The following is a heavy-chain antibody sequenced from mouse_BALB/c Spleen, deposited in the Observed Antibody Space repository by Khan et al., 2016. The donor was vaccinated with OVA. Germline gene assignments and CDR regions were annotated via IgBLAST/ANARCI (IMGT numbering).Heavy chain of an antibody. CDR3: ARLAYYYDSEGFAY. CDR1: GFTFSTYG. V-gene: IGHV5-6*01. J-gene: IGHJ3*01. CDR2: VSTGGHYT. D-gene: IGHD1-1*01. Sequence: EVQLVESGGDVVKPGGSLKLSCAASGFTFSTYGMSWVRQTPDKRLEWVATVSTGGHYTYYPDTVKGRFTISRDNAKNTLYLQMSSQKSEDKAMFYCARLAYYYDSEGFAYWGQGTLVTVSA.